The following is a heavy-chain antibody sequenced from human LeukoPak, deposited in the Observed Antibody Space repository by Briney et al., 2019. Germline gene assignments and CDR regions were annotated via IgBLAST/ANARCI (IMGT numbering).Heavy chain of an antibody. Sequence: SETLSLTCAVYGGSFSGYYWSWIRQPPGKGLEWLGEINHSGSTNYNPSLKSRVTISVDTSKNQFSLKLSSVTAADTAVYYCARLKRQNSYYDFVFSYYYYYYMDVWGKGTTVTVSS. V-gene: IGHV4-34*01. J-gene: IGHJ6*03. CDR3: ARLKRQNSYYDFVFSYYYYYYMDV. D-gene: IGHD3-3*01. CDR2: INHSGST. CDR1: GGSFSGYY.